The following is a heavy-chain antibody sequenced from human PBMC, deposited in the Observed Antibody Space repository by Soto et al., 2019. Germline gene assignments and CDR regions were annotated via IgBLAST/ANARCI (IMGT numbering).Heavy chain of an antibody. D-gene: IGHD6-6*01. CDR3: AKDQVAARRYYYYGMDV. V-gene: IGHV3-23*01. CDR2: ISGSGGTI. J-gene: IGHJ6*02. CDR1: GFTFSNYA. Sequence: GGSLRLSCAASGFTFSNYAMSWVRQAPGKGLEWVSGISGSGGTIYYADSVKGRFTISRDNSKNTLYLQMNSLRAEDTAIYFCAKDQVAARRYYYYGMDVWGQGATVTVSS.